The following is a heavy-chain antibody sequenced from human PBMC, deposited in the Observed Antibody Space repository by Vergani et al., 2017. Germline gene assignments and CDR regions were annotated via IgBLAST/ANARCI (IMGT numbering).Heavy chain of an antibody. D-gene: IGHD4-11*01. CDR1: GFTFDDYA. CDR2: ISWNSGST. V-gene: IGHV3-9*01. J-gene: IGHJ6*02. Sequence: EVQLVESGGGLVQPGRSLRLSCAASGFTFDDYAMHWVRQAPGKGLEWVSGISWNSGSTYYADSVKGRFTISRDNSKNSLYLQMNSLRAEDTAVYYCARDLHTDHYYYYGMDVWGQGTTVTVSS. CDR3: ARDLHTDHYYYYGMDV.